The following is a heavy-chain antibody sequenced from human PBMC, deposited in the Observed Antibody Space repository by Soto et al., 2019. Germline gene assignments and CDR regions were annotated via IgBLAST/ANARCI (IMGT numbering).Heavy chain of an antibody. D-gene: IGHD3-22*01. CDR3: ARQIYDSDTGPNFQYYFDS. Sequence: PXEXLKISNKRSGYXFGCYLLTWVRHKPGKGLELIGRIDQSDSQTYYSPSFLFHVTISVTKSITTVFLQWSSLMSSDTAMYYFARQIYDSDTGPNFQYYFDSWGQGTPVTVS. J-gene: IGHJ4*02. V-gene: IGHV5-10-1*01. CDR2: IDQSDSQT. CDR1: GYXFGCYL.